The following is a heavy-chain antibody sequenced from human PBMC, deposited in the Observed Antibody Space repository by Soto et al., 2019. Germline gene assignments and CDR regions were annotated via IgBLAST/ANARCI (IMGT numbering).Heavy chain of an antibody. CDR1: GGSISSGDYY. V-gene: IGHV4-30-4*01. CDR3: ASSIVATYYGMDV. CDR2: IYYSGST. Sequence: SETLSLTCTVSGGSISSGDYYWSWIRQPPGKGLEWIGYIYYSGSTYYNPSLKSRVTISVDTSKNQFSLKLSSVTAADTAVYYCASSIVATYYGMDVWGQGTTVTVSS. J-gene: IGHJ6*02. D-gene: IGHD5-12*01.